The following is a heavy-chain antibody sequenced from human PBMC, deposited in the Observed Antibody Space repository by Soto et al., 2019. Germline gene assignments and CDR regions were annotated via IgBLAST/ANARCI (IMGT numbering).Heavy chain of an antibody. Sequence: SVKISCKASGGTFSSSAITGVRQAPGQGLEWMGGIIPIFGTANYAQKFQGRVTITADESTSTAYMELSSLRSEDTAVYYCATHSSSWYYYFDYWGQGTLVTVSS. V-gene: IGHV1-69*13. CDR1: GGTFSSSA. CDR3: ATHSSSWYYYFDY. D-gene: IGHD6-13*01. J-gene: IGHJ4*02. CDR2: IIPIFGTA.